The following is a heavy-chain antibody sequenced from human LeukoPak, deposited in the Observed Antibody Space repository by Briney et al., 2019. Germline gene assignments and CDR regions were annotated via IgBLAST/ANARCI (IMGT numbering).Heavy chain of an antibody. CDR1: GGSISSSSYY. CDR3: AREAGQASSQDRVVVTANP. V-gene: IGHV4-39*07. CDR2: FYWSGST. J-gene: IGHJ5*02. Sequence: SETLSLTCTVSGGSISSSSYYWGWIRQPPGKGLEWIGSFYWSGSTFYNPSLKSRVTISVDTSKNQFSLKLTSVTAADTAVYYCAREAGQASSQDRVVVTANPWGQGTLVTVSP. D-gene: IGHD2-21*02.